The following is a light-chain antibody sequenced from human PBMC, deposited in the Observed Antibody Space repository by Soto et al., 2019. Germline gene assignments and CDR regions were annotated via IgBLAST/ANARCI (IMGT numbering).Light chain of an antibody. CDR3: CSYASSYTWV. V-gene: IGLV2-11*01. CDR1: SSDIGAYDY. Sequence: VLTQPASLSGSPGQSITISCTGTSSDIGAYDYVSWFQQHPGEAPKVMIYDVTQRPSGVPDRFSGTKSGNTASLTISGLQAEDEADYYCCSYASSYTWVFGSGTKVTVL. CDR2: DVT. J-gene: IGLJ1*01.